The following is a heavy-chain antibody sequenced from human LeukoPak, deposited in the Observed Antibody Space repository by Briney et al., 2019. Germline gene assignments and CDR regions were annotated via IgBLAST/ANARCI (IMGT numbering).Heavy chain of an antibody. CDR1: GFTFGNSW. D-gene: IGHD3-10*02. J-gene: IGHJ4*02. Sequence: GGSLRLSCAASGFTFGNSWVHWVRQAPGKGLVWVANIGPDGSFKFYADSMRGRFTISRDNAKNSVFLQLDNLTPGDTAVYYCARAIDVADYWGQGTQVAVSS. CDR3: ARAIDVADY. CDR2: IGPDGSFK. V-gene: IGHV3-7*01.